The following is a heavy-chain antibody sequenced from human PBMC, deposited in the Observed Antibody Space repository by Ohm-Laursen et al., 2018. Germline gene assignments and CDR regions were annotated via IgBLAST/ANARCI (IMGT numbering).Heavy chain of an antibody. CDR1: GYTFTGYY. V-gene: IGHV1-18*04. CDR2: ISAYNGNT. Sequence: ASVKVSCKASGYTFTGYYMHWVRQAPGQGLECMGWISAYNGNTNYAQKLQGRVTMTTDTSTSTAYMELRSLRSDDTAVYYCARARVAATIDYWGQETLVTVSS. CDR3: ARARVAATIDY. D-gene: IGHD2-15*01. J-gene: IGHJ4*02.